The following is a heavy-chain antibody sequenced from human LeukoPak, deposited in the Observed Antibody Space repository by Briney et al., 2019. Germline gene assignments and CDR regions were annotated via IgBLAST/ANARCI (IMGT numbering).Heavy chain of an antibody. CDR1: GYTFTGYY. CDR3: ARDLEGIAAAGYDY. Sequence: VASVKVSCKASGYTFTGYYMHWVRQAPGQGLEWMGWINPNSGGTNYAQKFQGRVTMTRDTSISTAYMELSRLRSDDTAVYYCARDLEGIAAAGYDYWGQGTLVTVSS. J-gene: IGHJ4*02. V-gene: IGHV1-2*02. CDR2: INPNSGGT. D-gene: IGHD6-13*01.